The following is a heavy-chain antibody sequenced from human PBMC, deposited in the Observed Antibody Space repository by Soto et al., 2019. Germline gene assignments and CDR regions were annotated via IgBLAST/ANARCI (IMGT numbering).Heavy chain of an antibody. V-gene: IGHV3-74*01. CDR1: GFTFSNYW. J-gene: IGHJ4*02. CDR3: ARDRSGTFDC. D-gene: IGHD1-1*01. Sequence: GGSLRLSCAASGFTFSNYWMHWVRQAPGKGLVWVSRINGDGSSTSYADSVKGRFTISRDNAKNTLYLQMNSLRAEDTAVYYCARDRSGTFDCWGQGTLVTVSS. CDR2: INGDGSST.